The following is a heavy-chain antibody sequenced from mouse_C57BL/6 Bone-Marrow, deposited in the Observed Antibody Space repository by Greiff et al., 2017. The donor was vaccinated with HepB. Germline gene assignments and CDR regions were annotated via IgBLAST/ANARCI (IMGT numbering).Heavy chain of an antibody. Sequence: VQLQQPGAELVRPGSSVKLSCKASGYTFTSYWMHWVKQRPIQGLEWIGNIDPSDSETHYNQKFKDKATLTVDKSSSTAYMQLSSLTSEDSAVYYCARGGSGYVGYWGQGTTLTVSS. V-gene: IGHV1-52*01. D-gene: IGHD3-2*02. CDR2: IDPSDSET. CDR1: GYTFTSYW. CDR3: ARGGSGYVGY. J-gene: IGHJ2*01.